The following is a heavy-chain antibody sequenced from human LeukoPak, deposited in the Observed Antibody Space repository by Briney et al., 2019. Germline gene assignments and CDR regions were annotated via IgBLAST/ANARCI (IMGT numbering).Heavy chain of an antibody. CDR3: ARGPPNWGYDY. V-gene: IGHV1-8*01. Sequence: GESLKISCKGSGYTFTSYDFNWVRQATGQRPEWMGWMSPNSGDTGYAQKFQDRVTMTRNTSISTAYMELSSLRSDDTAVYYCARGPPNWGYDYWGPGTLVTVSS. CDR2: MSPNSGDT. D-gene: IGHD7-27*01. CDR1: GYTFTSYD. J-gene: IGHJ4*02.